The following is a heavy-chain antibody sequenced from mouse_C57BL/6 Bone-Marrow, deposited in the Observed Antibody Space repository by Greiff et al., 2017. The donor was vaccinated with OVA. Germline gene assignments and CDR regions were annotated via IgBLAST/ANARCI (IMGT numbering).Heavy chain of an antibody. J-gene: IGHJ2*01. CDR1: GYSFTGYF. V-gene: IGHV1-20*01. CDR3: ARERAYDYDSMYYFDY. Sequence: VQLKQSGPELVKPGDSVKISCKASGYSFTGYFMNWVMQSHGKSLEWIGRINPYNGDTFYNQKFKGKATLTVDKSSSTAHMELRSLTSEDSAVYYCARERAYDYDSMYYFDYWGQGTTLTVSS. D-gene: IGHD2-4*01. CDR2: INPYNGDT.